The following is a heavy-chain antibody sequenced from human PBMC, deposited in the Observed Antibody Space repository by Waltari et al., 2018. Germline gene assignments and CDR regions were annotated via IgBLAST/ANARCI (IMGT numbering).Heavy chain of an antibody. D-gene: IGHD3-22*01. CDR3: ARGGARHYDSSGYYDFDS. Sequence: QVQLVQSGAEVKKPGSSVKVSCTASGDTFSGYAMSWVRQAPGQGLEWLGGIVPLFGTAKYAHNFQDRLTITTDEFTTTAYMELSGLGSEDTAVYFCARGGARHYDSSGYYDFDSWGQGTQVSVSS. V-gene: IGHV1-69*05. CDR1: GDTFSGYA. J-gene: IGHJ4*02. CDR2: IVPLFGTA.